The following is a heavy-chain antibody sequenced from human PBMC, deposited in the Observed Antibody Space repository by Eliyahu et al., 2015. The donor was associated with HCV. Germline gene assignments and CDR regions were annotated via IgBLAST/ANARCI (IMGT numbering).Heavy chain of an antibody. V-gene: IGHV1-69*04. CDR1: GGTFSNYX. D-gene: IGHD3-22*01. J-gene: IGHJ3*02. CDR2: XIPILXIA. Sequence: QVQLVQSGAEVKEPGSSVKXSCXASGGTFSNYXIGWXRXAPGQGLXXMGRXIPILXIANXAQKFQGRVTITADKSTSTAYMELNSLRSEDTAVYYCARPVRHSERSGYASRNEAFDIWGQGTKVTVSS. CDR3: ARPVRHSERSGYASRNEAFDI.